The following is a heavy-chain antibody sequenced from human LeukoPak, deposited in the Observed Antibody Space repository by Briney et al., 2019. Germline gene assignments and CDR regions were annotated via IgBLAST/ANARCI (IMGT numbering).Heavy chain of an antibody. CDR1: GYSISSGYY. Sequence: PSETLSLTCTVSGYSISSGYYWGWIRQPPGKGLEWIGSIYHSGSTYYNPSLKSRVTISVDTSKNQFSLKLSSVTAADTAVYYCARSKGSSIFSSTSRSRTYFDYWGQGTLVTVSS. V-gene: IGHV4-38-2*02. J-gene: IGHJ4*02. D-gene: IGHD2-2*01. CDR3: ARSKGSSIFSSTSRSRTYFDY. CDR2: IYHSGST.